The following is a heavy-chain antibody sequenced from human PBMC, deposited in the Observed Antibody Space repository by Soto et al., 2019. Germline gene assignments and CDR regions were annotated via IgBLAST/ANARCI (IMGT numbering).Heavy chain of an antibody. CDR2: ISAYNGNT. CDR1: GYSFTSYG. Sequence: XSVKVSCNASGYSFTSYGIIWVRQAPGQGLEWMGWISAYNGNTNYAQKLQGRVTMTTDTSTSTAYMELRSLRSDDTAVYYCARDMACVGSWCKTNWFDPWGQGTLVTVSS. V-gene: IGHV1-18*01. D-gene: IGHD6-13*01. CDR3: ARDMACVGSWCKTNWFDP. J-gene: IGHJ5*02.